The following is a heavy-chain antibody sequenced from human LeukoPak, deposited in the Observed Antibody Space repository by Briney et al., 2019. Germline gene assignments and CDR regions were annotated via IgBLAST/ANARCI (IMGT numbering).Heavy chain of an antibody. Sequence: PGGSLRLSCAASGFTFTTYWMNWVRQTPGKGLEWVSSISSSSSYIFYADSVKGRFTMSRDNAKKSLFLQMNSLRAEDTAVYYCARDYGDYEPGRHHYYYYYMDVWGKGTTVTVSS. D-gene: IGHD4-17*01. J-gene: IGHJ6*03. CDR2: ISSSSSYI. CDR3: ARDYGDYEPGRHHYYYYYMDV. CDR1: GFTFTTYW. V-gene: IGHV3-21*01.